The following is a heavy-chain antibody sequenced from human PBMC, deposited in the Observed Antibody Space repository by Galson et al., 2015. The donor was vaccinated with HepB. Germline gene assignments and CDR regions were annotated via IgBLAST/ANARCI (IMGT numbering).Heavy chain of an antibody. CDR3: ARRDSSSWYDWFDP. CDR2: IIPIFGTA. CDR1: GGTFGSYA. Sequence: SVKASCKASGGTFGSYAISWVRQAPGQGLEWMGGIIPIFGTANYAQKFQGRVTITADESTSTAYMELSSLRSEDTAVYYCARRDSSSWYDWFDPWGQGTLVTVSS. V-gene: IGHV1-69*13. J-gene: IGHJ5*02. D-gene: IGHD6-13*01.